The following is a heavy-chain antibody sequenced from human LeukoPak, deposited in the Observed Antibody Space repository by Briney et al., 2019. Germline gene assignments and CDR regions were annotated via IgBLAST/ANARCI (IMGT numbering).Heavy chain of an antibody. J-gene: IGHJ3*02. V-gene: IGHV3-30-3*01. CDR2: IAYDGSNK. CDR1: GFIFSSHA. D-gene: IGHD4-11*01. CDR3: AKDRMAVTTLDAFDI. Sequence: GGSLRLPCAASGFIFSSHAMYWVRQAPGKRLEWVALIAYDGSNKYYADSVKGRFTISRDNSKNTLYLQMNSLRAEDTAIYYCAKDRMAVTTLDAFDIWGQGTMVTVSS.